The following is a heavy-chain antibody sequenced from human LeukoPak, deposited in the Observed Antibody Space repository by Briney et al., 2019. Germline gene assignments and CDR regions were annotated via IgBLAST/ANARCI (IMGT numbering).Heavy chain of an antibody. CDR3: ARGRGIAAAVYYFDY. Sequence: ASVKVSCKASGYTFTSYGISWVRQAPGQGLEWMGWISAYNGNTNYAQKLQGRVTVTTDTSTSTAYMELRSLRSDDTAVYYCARGRGIAAAVYYFDYWGQGTLVTVSS. D-gene: IGHD6-13*01. CDR2: ISAYNGNT. CDR1: GYTFTSYG. J-gene: IGHJ4*02. V-gene: IGHV1-18*01.